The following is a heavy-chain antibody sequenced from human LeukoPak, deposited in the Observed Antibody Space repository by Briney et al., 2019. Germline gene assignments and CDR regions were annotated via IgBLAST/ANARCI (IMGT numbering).Heavy chain of an antibody. Sequence: LAGACAVYGGSVRGYSLSWLRQPPGKGLEWIGEINHSGSTKYNPSLKSRVTISVDTSRNQFSLKLSSVTAADTAVYYCAGLCQPAADPFGHWGQGTLVTVSS. CDR3: AGLCQPAADPFGH. CDR1: GGSVRGYS. V-gene: IGHV4-34*01. CDR2: INHSGST. D-gene: IGHD2-2*01. J-gene: IGHJ4*02.